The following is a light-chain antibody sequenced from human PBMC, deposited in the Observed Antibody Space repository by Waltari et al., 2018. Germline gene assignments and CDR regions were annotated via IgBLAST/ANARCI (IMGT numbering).Light chain of an antibody. CDR2: VTSDGWH. CDR3: QAGGHGTWV. Sequence: QPGEGSRSLIEVTSDGWHGKGDEMPDRFSGSSSVAERCLTVSSLQSEDEADYYCQAGGHGTWVFGGGTKLTVL. V-gene: IGLV4-69*01. J-gene: IGLJ3*02.